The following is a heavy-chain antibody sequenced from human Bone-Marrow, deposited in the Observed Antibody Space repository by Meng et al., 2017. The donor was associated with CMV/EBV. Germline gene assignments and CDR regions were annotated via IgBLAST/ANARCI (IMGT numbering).Heavy chain of an antibody. V-gene: IGHV4-34*01. J-gene: IGHJ5*02. CDR1: GSFSGYY. CDR2: INHSGST. D-gene: IGHD6-13*01. Sequence: GSFSGYYWSWIRQPPGKGLEWIGEINHSGSTNYNPSLKSRITISVDTSKNQFSLKLSSVTAADTAVYYCARRRIAAAGQRMRRWFDPWGQGTLVTVS. CDR3: ARRRIAAAGQRMRRWFDP.